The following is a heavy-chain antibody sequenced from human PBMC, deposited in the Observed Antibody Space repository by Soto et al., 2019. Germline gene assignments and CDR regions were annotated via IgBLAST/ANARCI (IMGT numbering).Heavy chain of an antibody. CDR2: INWNGETT. V-gene: IGHV3-9*01. Sequence: EVQVVESGGGLVQPGRSLRLSCAASGFIFDDYAMHWIRQAPGKGLEWVSGINWNGETTGYADSVKGRFTISRDNAKNYLYMQMNNLGTEDTAFYYCAKDMYSSIFDAFDVWGEGTMVTVSS. D-gene: IGHD6-13*01. CDR1: GFIFDDYA. CDR3: AKDMYSSIFDAFDV. J-gene: IGHJ3*01.